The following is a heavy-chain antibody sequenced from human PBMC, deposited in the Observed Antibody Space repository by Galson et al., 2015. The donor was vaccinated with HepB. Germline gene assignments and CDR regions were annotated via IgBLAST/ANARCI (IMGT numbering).Heavy chain of an antibody. Sequence: SVKVSCKASGGTFSSYAISWVRQAPGQGLEWMGRIIPILGIANYAQKFQGRVTITADKSTSTAYMELSSLRSEDTAVYYCASTYYDSSGYPTTYYFDYWGQGTLVTVSS. J-gene: IGHJ4*02. V-gene: IGHV1-69*04. D-gene: IGHD3-22*01. CDR2: IIPILGIA. CDR3: ASTYYDSSGYPTTYYFDY. CDR1: GGTFSSYA.